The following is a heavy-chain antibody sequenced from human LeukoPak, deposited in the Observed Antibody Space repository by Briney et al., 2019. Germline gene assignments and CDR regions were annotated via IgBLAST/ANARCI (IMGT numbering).Heavy chain of an antibody. D-gene: IGHD1-26*01. CDR3: ARDPYSGNYGDYYYYYMDV. CDR1: GFTFSTYN. CDR2: ITTSSTYI. Sequence: GGSLRLSCAASGFTFSTYNMNWVRQAPGKGLEWVSSITTSSTYIYYADSVKGRFTISRDNAKNSLYLQMNSLRAEDTAIYYCARDPYSGNYGDYYYYYMDVWGKGTTVTISS. J-gene: IGHJ6*03. V-gene: IGHV3-21*01.